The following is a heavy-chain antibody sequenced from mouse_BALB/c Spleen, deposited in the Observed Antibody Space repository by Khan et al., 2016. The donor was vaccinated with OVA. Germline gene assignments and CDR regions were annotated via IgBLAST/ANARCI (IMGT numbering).Heavy chain of an antibody. CDR3: ARVRFYAMDY. CDR1: GFSLTTYG. CDR2: ILSDGIT. V-gene: IGHV2-6*02. Sequence: QVQLQQSGPGLVAPSQSLSITCTVSGFSLTTYGVHWCRQPPGKGLVWRVVILSDGITTYYSALKSRLSISKANYKGQLYLKMNSLQTDDTSMYYCARVRFYAMDYWGQGTSVTVSS. J-gene: IGHJ4*01.